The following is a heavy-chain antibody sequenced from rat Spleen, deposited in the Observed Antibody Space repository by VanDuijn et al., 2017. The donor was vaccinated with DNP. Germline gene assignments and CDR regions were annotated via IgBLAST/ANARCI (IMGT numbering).Heavy chain of an antibody. CDR2: ISASGGST. CDR3: TTDFERGY. D-gene: IGHD1-11*01. V-gene: IGHV5-27*01. CDR1: GFTFRNSD. Sequence: EVQLVESGGGLVQPGRSMILSCAASGFTFRNSDMAWLRQAPRKGLEWVASISASGGSTSYRDSVKGRFTISRDNAKSTLYLQMDSLRSEDTATYYCTTDFERGYWGQGVMVTVSS. J-gene: IGHJ2*01.